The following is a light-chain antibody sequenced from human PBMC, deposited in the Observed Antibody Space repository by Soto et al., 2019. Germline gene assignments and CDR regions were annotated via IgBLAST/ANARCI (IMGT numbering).Light chain of an antibody. CDR1: QSVSRD. V-gene: IGKV3-11*01. Sequence: EIVLTQSPATLSLFPGERATLSCRASQSVSRDLAWYQQKPGQAPRLLIYDVSNRATGIPARFSGSGSGTDFTPTISSLEPEDFAVYYCQQRSNWPSTFGQGTQLEIK. CDR3: QQRSNWPST. CDR2: DVS. J-gene: IGKJ2*01.